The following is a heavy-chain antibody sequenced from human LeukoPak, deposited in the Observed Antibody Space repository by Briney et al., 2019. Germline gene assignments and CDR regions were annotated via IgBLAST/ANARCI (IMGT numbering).Heavy chain of an antibody. D-gene: IGHD3-10*01. CDR3: ARDARSTGWFGELLSSMYYFDY. V-gene: IGHV1-2*02. Sequence: GASVKVSCKASGYTFTGYYMHWVRQAPGQGLEWMGWINPNSGDTNYAQKFQGRVTMTRDTSISTAYMELSRLRSDDAAVYYCARDARSTGWFGELLSSMYYFDYWGQGTLVTVSS. CDR1: GYTFTGYY. CDR2: INPNSGDT. J-gene: IGHJ4*02.